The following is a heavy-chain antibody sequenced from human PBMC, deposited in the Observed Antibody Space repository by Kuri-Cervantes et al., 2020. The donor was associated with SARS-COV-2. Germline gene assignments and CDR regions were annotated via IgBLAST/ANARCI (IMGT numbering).Heavy chain of an antibody. V-gene: IGHV4-34*01. CDR3: ASSSDYYYYGMDV. J-gene: IGHJ6*02. Sequence: SETLSLTCAVYGGSFSGYYWSWIRQPPGKGLEWIGEINHSGSTYYNPSLKSRVTISVDTSKNQFSLKLSSVTAADTAVYYCASSSDYYYYGMDVWGQGTTVTVSS. CDR1: GGSFSGYY. CDR2: INHSGST. D-gene: IGHD6-13*01.